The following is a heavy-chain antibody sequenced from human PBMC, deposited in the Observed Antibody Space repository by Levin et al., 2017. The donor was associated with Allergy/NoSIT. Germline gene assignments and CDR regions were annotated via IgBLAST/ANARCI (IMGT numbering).Heavy chain of an antibody. J-gene: IGHJ2*01. D-gene: IGHD2-15*01. CDR1: GFTFSRYA. V-gene: IGHV3-23*01. CDR2: ISGSGEST. Sequence: GGSLRLSCAASGFTFSRYAVNWVRRAPGKGLEWVAVISGSGESTYYADSVKGRFTISRDNSKNTVFLQMNSLRVEDTAIYYCAKDSLHEEVSADFWYFDLWGRGTQVTVSS. CDR3: AKDSLHEEVSADFWYFDL.